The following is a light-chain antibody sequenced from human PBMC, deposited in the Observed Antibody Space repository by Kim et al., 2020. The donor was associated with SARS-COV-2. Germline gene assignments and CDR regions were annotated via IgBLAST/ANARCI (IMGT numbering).Light chain of an antibody. CDR2: ETS. Sequence: DIQMTQSPSSLSASVGDRVTITCRASQSISSYLNWFQQKPGKVPILLIYETSSLQSGVPSRFRGSGSGTDFTLTISSLQPEDFATYYCQQGYSTPLTFGGGTKLEI. CDR3: QQGYSTPLT. J-gene: IGKJ4*01. CDR1: QSISSY. V-gene: IGKV1-39*01.